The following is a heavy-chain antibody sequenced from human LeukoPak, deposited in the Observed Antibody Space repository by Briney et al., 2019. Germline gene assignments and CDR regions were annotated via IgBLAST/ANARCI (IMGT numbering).Heavy chain of an antibody. V-gene: IGHV3-30-3*01. CDR2: ISYDGNTI. CDR3: ARDGGYDFWSGYYQDY. CDR1: EVTFRNYA. Sequence: GGSLRLSCAASEVTFRNYAVHWVRQVPGKGLQWVAVISYDGNTIHYADSVKGRFTISRDSSKNTLYLQMNSLRAEDTAVYYCARDGGYDFWSGYYQDYWGQGTLVTVSS. J-gene: IGHJ4*02. D-gene: IGHD3-3*01.